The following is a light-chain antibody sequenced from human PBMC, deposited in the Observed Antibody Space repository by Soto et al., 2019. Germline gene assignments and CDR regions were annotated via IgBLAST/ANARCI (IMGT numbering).Light chain of an antibody. CDR1: QSVSSN. Sequence: EVVLTQSPGTLSVSPGKIPTLSCRASQSVSSNLAWYQQNPGQAPRLLIYGAYNRATGIPDRFSGSGSGTDFTLTISRLEPEDFAVYYCQQYGSSGTFGQGTKVDI. J-gene: IGKJ1*01. V-gene: IGKV3-20*01. CDR3: QQYGSSGT. CDR2: GAY.